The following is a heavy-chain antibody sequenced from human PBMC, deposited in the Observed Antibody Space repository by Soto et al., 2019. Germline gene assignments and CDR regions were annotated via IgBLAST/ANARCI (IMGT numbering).Heavy chain of an antibody. CDR1: RFTFSSYA. D-gene: IGHD4-17*01. CDR2: ISGSGGST. J-gene: IGHJ4*02. V-gene: IGHV3-23*01. Sequence: EVQLLESGGGLVQPGGSLRLSCAASRFTFSSYAMSWVRQAPGKGLEWVSAISGSGGSTYYADSVKGRFTISRDNSKNTLYLQMNSLRAEDTAVYYCAKVKAGGDYHFDYWGQGTLVTVSS. CDR3: AKVKAGGDYHFDY.